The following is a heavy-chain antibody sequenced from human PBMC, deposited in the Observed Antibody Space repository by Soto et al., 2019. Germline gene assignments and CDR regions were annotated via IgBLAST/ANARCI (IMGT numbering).Heavy chain of an antibody. Sequence: EVQLLESGGGLVQPGGSLRLSCAASGFTFSSYAMSWVRQAPGKGLEWVSAISGSGGSTYYADSVKGRFTSSRDHSKNPLYRLMNSLRAEDTAVYYCVRNPHNTVTLTIPGYSGQGTLVAVSS. D-gene: IGHD4-17*01. V-gene: IGHV3-23*01. J-gene: IGHJ4*02. CDR3: VRNPHNTVTLTIPGY. CDR2: ISGSGGST. CDR1: GFTFSSYA.